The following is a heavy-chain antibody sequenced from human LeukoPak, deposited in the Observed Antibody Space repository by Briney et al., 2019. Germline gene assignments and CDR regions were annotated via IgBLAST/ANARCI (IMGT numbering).Heavy chain of an antibody. CDR3: ARETTEYKRSYYYFDY. Sequence: PGGSLRLSCAASGFTVSSNYMSWIRQAPGKGLEWVSYISSSGSTIYYADSVKGRFAISRDNAKNSLYLQMNSLRAEDTAVYYCARETTEYKRSYYYFDYWGQGTLVTVSS. D-gene: IGHD1-26*01. CDR2: ISSSGSTI. J-gene: IGHJ4*02. V-gene: IGHV3-11*01. CDR1: GFTVSSNY.